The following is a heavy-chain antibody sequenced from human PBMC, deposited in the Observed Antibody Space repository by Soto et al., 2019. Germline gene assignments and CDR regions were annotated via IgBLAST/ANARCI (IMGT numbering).Heavy chain of an antibody. CDR2: VCTGGAT. V-gene: IGHV3-53*01. J-gene: IGHJ4*02. D-gene: IGHD1-1*01. CDR3: VRDKRTISGIFPGY. Sequence: GGSLRLSCVGSGFDVTTNCMRWVRQAPGKGLECVSIVCTGGATHYADSVKGRFTISRDRSKNTVHLQMNNVRAEDTAVYYCVRDKRTISGIFPGYWGQGAQVTVSS. CDR1: GFDVTTNC.